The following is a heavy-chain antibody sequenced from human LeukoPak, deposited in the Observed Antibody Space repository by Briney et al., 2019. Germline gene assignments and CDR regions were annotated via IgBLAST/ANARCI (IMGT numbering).Heavy chain of an antibody. D-gene: IGHD3-3*01. Sequence: PGGSLRLSCAAPGFTLWSYALRWVRPAPGEGLGWVSAISGSGGSTYYADSVKRRFTISRDNSKNTLYLQMNSLRAEDTAVYYCALGLRFLEWLFDYWGQGTLVTVSS. CDR2: ISGSGGST. J-gene: IGHJ4*02. CDR3: ALGLRFLEWLFDY. V-gene: IGHV3-23*01. CDR1: GFTLWSYA.